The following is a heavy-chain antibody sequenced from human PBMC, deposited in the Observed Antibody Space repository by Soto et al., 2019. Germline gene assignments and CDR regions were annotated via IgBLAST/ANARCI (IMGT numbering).Heavy chain of an antibody. Sequence: ASVKVSCKSSGGTFSSYSINWVRQSPVQGLXWXXGIIPIFGTENYEQKFQGRLTINADEYKRTAYMELSSLRSEDTDVYYCARDPAREGYCSSNSCYYYYGMDVWGQGTTVTVSS. CDR3: ARDPAREGYCSSNSCYYYYGMDV. V-gene: IGHV1-69*13. CDR1: GGTFSSYS. CDR2: IIPIFGTE. J-gene: IGHJ6*02. D-gene: IGHD2-2*01.